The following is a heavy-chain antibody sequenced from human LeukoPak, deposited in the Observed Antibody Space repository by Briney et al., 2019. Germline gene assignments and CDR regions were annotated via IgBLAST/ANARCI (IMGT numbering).Heavy chain of an antibody. CDR3: ARIPIVVITSGGY. Sequence: AGGSLRLSCAASGFTVSSNYMSWVRQAPGKGLDWVSVIYSGGSTYYADSVKGRFTISRDNSKNTLYLQMNSLRAEDTAVYYCARIPIVVITSGGYWGQGTLVTVSS. CDR1: GFTVSSNY. CDR2: IYSGGST. V-gene: IGHV3-53*01. D-gene: IGHD3-22*01. J-gene: IGHJ4*02.